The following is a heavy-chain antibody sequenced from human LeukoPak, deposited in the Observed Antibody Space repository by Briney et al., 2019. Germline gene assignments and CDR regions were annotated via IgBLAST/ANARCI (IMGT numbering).Heavy chain of an antibody. D-gene: IGHD4-17*01. CDR2: INPNSGGT. CDR1: GYTFTVYY. J-gene: IGHJ5*02. Sequence: GASVKVSCKASGYTFTVYYMHWVPHAPGQGLEWMGWINPNSGGTNYAQKFQGRVTLTRDTSISTAYMELRRLRSHDTPVYFCARDGGEYGDTNWFDPWGQGTLVTVSS. V-gene: IGHV1-2*02. CDR3: ARDGGEYGDTNWFDP.